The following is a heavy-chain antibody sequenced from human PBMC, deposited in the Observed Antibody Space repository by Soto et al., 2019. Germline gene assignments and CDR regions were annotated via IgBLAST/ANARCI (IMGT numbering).Heavy chain of an antibody. D-gene: IGHD1-26*01. CDR1: GFTFSSYA. V-gene: IGHV3-30-3*01. Sequence: QVQLVESGGGVVQPGRSLRLSCAASGFTFSSYAMHWVRQAPGKGLEWVAVISYDGSNKYYADSVKGRFTISRDNSKNTLYLQRNSLRAEDTAVYYCASGGSFSAFDIWGQGTMVTVSS. J-gene: IGHJ3*02. CDR3: ASGGSFSAFDI. CDR2: ISYDGSNK.